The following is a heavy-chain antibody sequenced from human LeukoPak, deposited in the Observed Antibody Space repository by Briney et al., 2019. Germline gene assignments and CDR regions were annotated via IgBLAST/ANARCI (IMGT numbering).Heavy chain of an antibody. CDR2: IYYSGST. V-gene: IGHV4-59*01. D-gene: IGHD2-2*01. J-gene: IGHJ5*02. Sequence: TSETLSLTCTVSGGSISCYYWSWIRQPPGKGLEWIGYIYYSGSTNYNPSLKSRVTISVDTSKNQFSLKLSSVTAADTAVYYCASTYCSSTSCPGEVWFDPWGQGTLVTVSS. CDR3: ASTYCSSTSCPGEVWFDP. CDR1: GGSISCYY.